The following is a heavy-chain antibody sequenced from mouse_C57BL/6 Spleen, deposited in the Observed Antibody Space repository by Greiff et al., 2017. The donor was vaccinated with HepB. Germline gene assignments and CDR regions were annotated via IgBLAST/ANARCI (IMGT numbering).Heavy chain of an antibody. V-gene: IGHV14-1*01. Sequence: EVQLQQSGAELVRPGASVKLSCTASGFNFKDYYMHWVKQRPEQGLEWIGRIDPEDGDTDYAPKFQGKATMTADTSSNTAYLQLSSLTSEDTAVYYCTPYDGGWYAMDYWGQGTSVTVSS. CDR3: TPYDGGWYAMDY. CDR1: GFNFKDYY. CDR2: IDPEDGDT. J-gene: IGHJ4*01. D-gene: IGHD2-14*01.